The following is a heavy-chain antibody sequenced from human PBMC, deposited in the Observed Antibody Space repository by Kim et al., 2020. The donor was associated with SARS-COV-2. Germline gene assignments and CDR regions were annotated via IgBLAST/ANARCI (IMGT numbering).Heavy chain of an antibody. V-gene: IGHV1-3*01. Sequence: TKNSKKFKGKDTITRDTTASTAYMDLRSLTFEDTAIYYCARDMNPTVYDYWGQGTLVTVSS. CDR3: ARDMNPTVYDY. CDR2: T. D-gene: IGHD4-4*01. J-gene: IGHJ4*02.